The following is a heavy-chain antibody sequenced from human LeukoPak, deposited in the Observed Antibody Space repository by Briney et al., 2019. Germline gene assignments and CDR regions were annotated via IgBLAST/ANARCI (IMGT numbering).Heavy chain of an antibody. V-gene: IGHV1-69*01. Sequence: SVKVSCKASGGTFSSYAISWVRQAPGQGLEWMGGIIPIFGTANYAQKFQGRVTITADESTSTAYMELSSLRSEDTAVYYCAKARPLDSSSWSHGDYWGQGTLVTVSS. CDR2: IIPIFGTA. CDR3: AKARPLDSSSWSHGDY. D-gene: IGHD6-13*01. CDR1: GGTFSSYA. J-gene: IGHJ4*02.